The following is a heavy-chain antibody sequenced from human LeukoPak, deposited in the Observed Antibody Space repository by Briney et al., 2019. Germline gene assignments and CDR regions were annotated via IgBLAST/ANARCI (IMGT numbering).Heavy chain of an antibody. CDR2: ISAYNGNT. CDR3: ARSEQWLGGHNWFDP. D-gene: IGHD6-19*01. J-gene: IGHJ5*02. CDR1: GYTFTGYY. Sequence: ASVKVSCKASGYTFTGYYLHWVRQAPGQGLEWMGWISAYNGNTNYAQKLQGGVTMTTDTSTSTAYMELRSLRSDDTAVYYCARSEQWLGGHNWFDPWGQGTLVTASS. V-gene: IGHV1-18*04.